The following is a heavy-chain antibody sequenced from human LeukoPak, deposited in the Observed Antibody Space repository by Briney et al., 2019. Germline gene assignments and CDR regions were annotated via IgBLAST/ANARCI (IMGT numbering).Heavy chain of an antibody. D-gene: IGHD3-22*01. Sequence: SQPLSLTCAVSGGSISSGGYSWSWIRQPPGKGLEWIGYMYHSGTTHYNPSLKSRVTISVDRSKNQFSLKLSSVTAADTAVYYCVRGYYYDSSGYWVRAFDIWGQGTMVTVSS. V-gene: IGHV4-30-2*01. J-gene: IGHJ3*02. CDR2: MYHSGTT. CDR3: VRGYYYDSSGYWVRAFDI. CDR1: GGSISSGGYS.